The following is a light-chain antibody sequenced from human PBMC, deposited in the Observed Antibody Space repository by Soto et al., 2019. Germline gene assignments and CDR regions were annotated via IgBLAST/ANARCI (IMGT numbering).Light chain of an antibody. Sequence: ITLTQSPATLSVSPGEGASLSCRASQNVGTSLAWYQQKSGQAPRLLIYGASTRAAGVPARFSGSASGTKYTLTITSLQSEDFALYYCQQYNDYQYTFGQGTKLEIK. CDR3: QQYNDYQYT. J-gene: IGKJ2*01. CDR2: GAS. CDR1: QNVGTS. V-gene: IGKV3-15*01.